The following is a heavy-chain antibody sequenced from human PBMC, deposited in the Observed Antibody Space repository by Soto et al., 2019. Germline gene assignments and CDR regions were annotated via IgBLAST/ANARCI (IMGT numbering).Heavy chain of an antibody. J-gene: IGHJ4*02. CDR2: INPNGGAT. D-gene: IGHD3-16*01. CDR3: ARVGYYDYVCGSYGMAH. Sequence: QVQLVQSGAEVKMPGASVKVSCKASGYIFAGYYMAWVRQAPGQGLEWMGWINPNGGATDYPPQFQDRLTMTRDMSITTAYMDLTRLTSDDTAVYYCARVGYYDYVCGSYGMAHRGQGTLITGSS. V-gene: IGHV1-2*02. CDR1: GYIFAGYY.